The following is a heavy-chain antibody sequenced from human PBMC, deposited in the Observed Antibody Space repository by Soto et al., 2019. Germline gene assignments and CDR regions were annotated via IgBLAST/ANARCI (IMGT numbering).Heavy chain of an antibody. D-gene: IGHD3-3*01. CDR3: ARKDDFWSGQRYYYHGMDV. V-gene: IGHV3-74*01. J-gene: IGHJ6*02. CDR2: IHSDGSSP. CDR1: GFISSNYW. Sequence: EVQLVESGGGLVQPGGSLRLSCAASGFISSNYWMHWVRQVPGKGLVWVSRIHSDGSSPNYEDSVKGRFTISRDNAKNTLYLQMNSLRAEDTAVYYCARKDDFWSGQRYYYHGMDVWGQGTTVTVSS.